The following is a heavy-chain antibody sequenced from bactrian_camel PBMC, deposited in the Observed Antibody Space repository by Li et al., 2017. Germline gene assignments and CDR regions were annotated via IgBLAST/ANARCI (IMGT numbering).Heavy chain of an antibody. Sequence: VQLVESGGVSVQAGGSLRLSCKVSGRKLNEPGMGWYRQAPGNECEWVSTINNDGKTYYANSVKGRFTTSQDSARITAYLQMASLKPEDTAVYYCVPVALEERDGLVSCARWSQGTQVTVS. CDR2: INNDGKT. J-gene: IGHJ4*01. CDR1: GRKLNEPG. D-gene: IGHD1*01. V-gene: IGHV3S53*01.